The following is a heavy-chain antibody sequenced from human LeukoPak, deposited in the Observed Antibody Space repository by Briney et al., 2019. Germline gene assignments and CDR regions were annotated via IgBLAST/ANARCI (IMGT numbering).Heavy chain of an antibody. CDR1: GGTFSSYA. V-gene: IGHV1-69*04. Sequence: SVKVSCKASGGTFSSYAISCVRQAPGQGLEWMGRIIPIFGIANYAQKIQGRVTITADKSTSTAYMELSSLRSEDTAVYYCARLGVDCSSTSCFPVPWGQGTLVTVSS. CDR2: IIPIFGIA. J-gene: IGHJ5*02. CDR3: ARLGVDCSSTSCFPVP. D-gene: IGHD2-2*01.